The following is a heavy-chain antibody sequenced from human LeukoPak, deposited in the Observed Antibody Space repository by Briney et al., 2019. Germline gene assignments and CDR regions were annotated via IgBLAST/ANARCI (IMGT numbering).Heavy chain of an antibody. CDR3: ARPGKYDSSGYPDY. V-gene: IGHV1-69*08. D-gene: IGHD3-22*01. J-gene: IGHJ4*02. Sequence: SVKVSCKASGGSFSDYSISWVRQAPGQGLEWMGRIIAILDTAHYAQKFQGRFTITADKSTSTAYMELSSLRSEDTAVYYCARPGKYDSSGYPDYWGQGTLVTVSS. CDR2: IIAILDTA. CDR1: GGSFSDYS.